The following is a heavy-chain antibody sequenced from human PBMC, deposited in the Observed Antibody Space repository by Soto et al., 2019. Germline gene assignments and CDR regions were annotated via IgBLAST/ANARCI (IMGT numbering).Heavy chain of an antibody. V-gene: IGHV1-8*02. CDR1: GVTINSYS. J-gene: IGHJ3*02. Sequence: ASAEVSSKEPGVTINSYSISWARQATGQGLDWMGWMNPTSGTTVYAQKFQGRVTMTRNTSISTAYMELSSLRSEDTAVYYCAREARNAFDIWGQGTMVTVSS. CDR3: AREARNAFDI. CDR2: MNPTSGTT.